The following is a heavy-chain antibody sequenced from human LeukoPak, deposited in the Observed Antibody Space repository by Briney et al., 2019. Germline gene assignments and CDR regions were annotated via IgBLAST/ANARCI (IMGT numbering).Heavy chain of an antibody. CDR3: ARDRETVDYYDSSGYYWASSTP. D-gene: IGHD3-22*01. CDR2: ISSSGSAI. V-gene: IGHV3-11*04. J-gene: IGHJ5*02. Sequence: KAGGSLRLSCAASGFTFSDYYMSWIRQAPGKGLEWVSYISSSGSAIYYADSVKGRFTISRDNAKNSLYLQMNSLRAEDTAVYYCARDRETVDYYDSSGYYWASSTPWGQGTLVTVSS. CDR1: GFTFSDYY.